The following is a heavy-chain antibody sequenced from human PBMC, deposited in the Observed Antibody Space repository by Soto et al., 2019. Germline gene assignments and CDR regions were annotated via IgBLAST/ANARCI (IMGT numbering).Heavy chain of an antibody. V-gene: IGHV3-30-3*01. CDR3: ARDPMVRGVYYYYGMDV. J-gene: IGHJ6*02. D-gene: IGHD3-10*01. CDR1: GFTFSSYA. Sequence: SGGSLRLSCAASGFTFSSYAMHWVRQAPGKGLEWVAVISYDGSNKYYADSVKGRFTISRDNSKNTLYLQMNSLRAEDTAVYYCARDPMVRGVYYYYGMDVWGQGTTVTVSS. CDR2: ISYDGSNK.